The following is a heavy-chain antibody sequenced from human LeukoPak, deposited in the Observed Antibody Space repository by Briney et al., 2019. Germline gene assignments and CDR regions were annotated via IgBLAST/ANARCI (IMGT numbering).Heavy chain of an antibody. J-gene: IGHJ5*02. V-gene: IGHV1-46*01. CDR3: ARGLNPYSSSWYWFDP. CDR1: GYTFTSYY. CDR2: INPSGGST. Sequence: ASVKVSCKASGYTFTSYYMHWVRQAPGQGLEWMGIINPSGGSTNYAQKFQGRVTMTRDMSTSTVYMELSSLRSEDTAVYYCARGLNPYSSSWYWFDPWGQGTLVTVSS. D-gene: IGHD6-13*01.